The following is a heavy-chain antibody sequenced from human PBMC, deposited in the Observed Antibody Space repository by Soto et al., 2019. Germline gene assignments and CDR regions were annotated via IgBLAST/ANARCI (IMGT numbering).Heavy chain of an antibody. D-gene: IGHD3-9*01. CDR3: AVSLRYFDWLFFDY. V-gene: IGHV1-3*01. J-gene: IGHJ4*02. CDR2: INAGNGNT. Sequence: GASVKVSFKASGYTFTSYALHLVGQAPGQRLEWMGWINAGNGNTKYSQKFQGRVTITRDTSASTAYMELSSLRSEDTAVYYCAVSLRYFDWLFFDYSGQGTLVTVSS. CDR1: GYTFTSYA.